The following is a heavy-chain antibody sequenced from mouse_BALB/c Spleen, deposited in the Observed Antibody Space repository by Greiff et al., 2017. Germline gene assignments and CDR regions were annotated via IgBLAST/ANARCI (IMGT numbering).Heavy chain of an antibody. V-gene: IGHV5-17*02. J-gene: IGHJ4*01. D-gene: IGHD1-1*02. CDR3: ARGSYSYAMDY. Sequence: EVQLVESGGGLVQPGGSRKLSCAASGFTFSSFGMHWVRQAPEKGLEWVAYISSGSSTIYYADTVKGRFTISRDNPKNTLFLQMTSLRSEDTAMYYCARGSYSYAMDYWGQGTSVTVSS. CDR1: GFTFSSFG. CDR2: ISSGSSTI.